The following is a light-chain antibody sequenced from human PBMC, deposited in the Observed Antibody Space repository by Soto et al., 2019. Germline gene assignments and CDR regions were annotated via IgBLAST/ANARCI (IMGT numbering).Light chain of an antibody. V-gene: IGKV1-33*01. CDR2: DAS. CDR1: QNINNY. Sequence: DIQMTQSPSSLSASIGDRVTITCQASQNINNYLNWYQQKPGRAPKLLIYDASNLEAGVPSRFSGSGSGTDFTLTISSLQPEDFATYYCQHFRSFPITFGQGTRLEIK. CDR3: QHFRSFPIT. J-gene: IGKJ5*01.